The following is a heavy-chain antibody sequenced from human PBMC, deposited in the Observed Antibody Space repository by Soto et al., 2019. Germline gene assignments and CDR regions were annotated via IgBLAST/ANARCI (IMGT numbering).Heavy chain of an antibody. D-gene: IGHD1-26*01. CDR3: GRGRSGQLVVFY. CDR2: IGPESGAT. CDR1: GYTFTGHY. V-gene: IGHV1-2*02. Sequence: QVQLVQSGAEVKKPGASVTVSCKTSGYTFTGHYIHWVRQAPEQGPEWVGEIGPESGATRYAQKFQGRVTMTRDMSTTTVYMELNNFSPDDTAVYYCGRGRSGQLVVFYWGQGTPVTVSS. J-gene: IGHJ4*02.